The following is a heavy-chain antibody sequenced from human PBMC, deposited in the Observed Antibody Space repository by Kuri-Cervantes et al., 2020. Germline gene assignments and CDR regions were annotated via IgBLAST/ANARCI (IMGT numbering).Heavy chain of an antibody. J-gene: IGHJ6*02. Sequence: GGSLRLSCAASGFTFSSYSMNWVRQAPGKGLEWVSYISSSSSTIYCADSVKGRFTISRDNAKNSLYLQMNSLRDEDTAVYYCARVSHPNPPYYYYGMDVWGQGTTVTVSS. CDR1: GFTFSSYS. CDR2: ISSSSSTI. V-gene: IGHV3-48*02. CDR3: ARVSHPNPPYYYYGMDV.